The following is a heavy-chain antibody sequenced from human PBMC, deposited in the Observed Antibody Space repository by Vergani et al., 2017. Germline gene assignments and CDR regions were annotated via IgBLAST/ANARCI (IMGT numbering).Heavy chain of an antibody. CDR3: ARALVCSGGSCYGYYYYYYGMDV. CDR1: GGSISSGDYY. CDR2: IYYSGST. Sequence: QVQLQESGPGLVKPSQTLSLTCTVSGGSISSGDYYLSWIRQPPGKGLEWIGYIYYSGSTYYNPSLKSRVTISVDTSKNQFSLKLSSVTAADTVVYYCARALVCSGGSCYGYYYYYYGMDVWGQGTTVTVSS. D-gene: IGHD2-15*01. J-gene: IGHJ6*02. V-gene: IGHV4-30-4*08.